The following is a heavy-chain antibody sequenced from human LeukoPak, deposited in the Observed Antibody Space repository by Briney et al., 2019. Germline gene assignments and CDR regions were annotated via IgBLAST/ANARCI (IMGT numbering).Heavy chain of an antibody. D-gene: IGHD6-19*01. J-gene: IGHJ4*02. CDR1: GGSISSYY. Sequence: PSETLSLTCTVSGGSISSYYWSWIRQPAGKGLEWIGRIYTSGSTNYNPSLKSRVTMSVDTSKNQFSLKLSSVTAADTAVYYCARDLGRPGWPDSLFDYWGQGTLGTVSS. V-gene: IGHV4-4*07. CDR3: ARDLGRPGWPDSLFDY. CDR2: IYTSGST.